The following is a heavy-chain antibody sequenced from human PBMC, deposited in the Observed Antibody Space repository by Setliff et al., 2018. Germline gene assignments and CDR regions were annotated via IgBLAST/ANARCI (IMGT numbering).Heavy chain of an antibody. CDR3: AKSGSSSSWSLYSYYYMDV. D-gene: IGHD6-13*01. Sequence: GSLRLSCAASGFTFSSYAMSWVRQAPGKGLEWVSAISGSGGSTYYADSVKGRFTISRDNSKNTLYLQMNSLRAEDTAVYYCAKSGSSSSWSLYSYYYMDVWGKGTTVTVSS. CDR2: ISGSGGST. CDR1: GFTFSSYA. V-gene: IGHV3-23*01. J-gene: IGHJ6*03.